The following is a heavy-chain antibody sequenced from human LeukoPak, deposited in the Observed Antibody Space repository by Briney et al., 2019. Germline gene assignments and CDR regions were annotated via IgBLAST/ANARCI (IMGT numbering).Heavy chain of an antibody. V-gene: IGHV7-4-1*02. D-gene: IGHD5-18*01. CDR3: ARVSVSLEYSYGEAQDV. Sequence: ASVKVSCKASGYTFTSYAMNWVRQAPGQGLEWMGWIYTNTGNPTYAQGFTGRFVFSLDTSVSTAYLQISSLKAEDTAVYYCARVSVSLEYSYGEAQDVWGQGTTVTVSS. CDR2: IYTNTGNP. J-gene: IGHJ6*02. CDR1: GYTFTSYA.